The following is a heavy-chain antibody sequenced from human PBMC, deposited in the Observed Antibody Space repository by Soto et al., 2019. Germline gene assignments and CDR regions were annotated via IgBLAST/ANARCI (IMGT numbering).Heavy chain of an antibody. CDR3: ARVRSSGWHRRLTLILDY. J-gene: IGHJ4*02. V-gene: IGHV4-34*01. D-gene: IGHD6-19*01. Sequence: PSETLSLTCAVYGGSFSGYYWSWIRQPPGKGLEWIGEINHSGSTNYNPSLKSRVTISVDTSKNQFSLELSSVTAADTAVYYCARVRSSGWHRRLTLILDYWGQGTLVTVSS. CDR2: INHSGST. CDR1: GGSFSGYY.